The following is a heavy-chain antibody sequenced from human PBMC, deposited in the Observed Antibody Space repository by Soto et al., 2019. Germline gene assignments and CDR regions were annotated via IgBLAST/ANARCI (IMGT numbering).Heavy chain of an antibody. D-gene: IGHD6-19*01. CDR1: GFTFTSSA. CDR2: IVVGSGNT. CDR3: ASGRWLTLPANY. J-gene: IGHJ4*02. Sequence: SVKVSCKASGFTFTSSAVQWVRQARGQRLEWIGWIVVGSGNTNYAQKFQERVTITRDMSTSTAYMELSSLRSEDTAMYYCASGRWLTLPANYWGQGTPVTVSS. V-gene: IGHV1-58*01.